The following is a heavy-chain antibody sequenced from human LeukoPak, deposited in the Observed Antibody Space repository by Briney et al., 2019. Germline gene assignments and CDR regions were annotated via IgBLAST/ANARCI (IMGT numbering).Heavy chain of an antibody. D-gene: IGHD3-9*01. CDR3: ARLRYFDWLLGKANWFDP. V-gene: IGHV4-4*07. Sequence: TSETLSLTCTVSGGSISNYYWSWIRQPAGKGLEWIGRLYTSGSTNYNPSLKSRVTISVDTSKNQFSLKLSSVTAADTAVYYCARLRYFDWLLGKANWFDPWGQGTLVTVSS. J-gene: IGHJ5*02. CDR1: GGSISNYY. CDR2: LYTSGST.